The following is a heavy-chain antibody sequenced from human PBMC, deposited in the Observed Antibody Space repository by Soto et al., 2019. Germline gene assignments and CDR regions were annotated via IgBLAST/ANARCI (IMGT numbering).Heavy chain of an antibody. CDR1: LFTFSSYA. D-gene: IGHD2-15*01. CDR2: VSIGGST. CDR3: AKRRGAGGHFDY. J-gene: IGHJ4*02. Sequence: GSMRLSCAGSLFTFSSYAIGWVRQGPGKGLEWVAVVSIGGSTHYADSVRGRFTISRDNSKNTLSLQMNSLTAEDTAVYFCAKRRGAGGHFDYWGQGALVTVSS. V-gene: IGHV3-23*01.